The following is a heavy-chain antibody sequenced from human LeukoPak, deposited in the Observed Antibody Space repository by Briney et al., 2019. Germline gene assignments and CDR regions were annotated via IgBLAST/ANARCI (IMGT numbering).Heavy chain of an antibody. CDR3: ARGPAYSNYEWGYYYYYYMDV. CDR1: GGTFSSYA. D-gene: IGHD4-11*01. CDR2: IIPIFGTA. V-gene: IGHV1-69*06. Sequence: ASVKVSCKASGGTFSSYAISWVRQAPGQGLEWMGGIIPIFGTANYAQKFQGRVTITADKSTSTAYMELSSLRSEDTAVYYCARGPAYSNYEWGYYYYYYMDVWGKGTTVTVSS. J-gene: IGHJ6*03.